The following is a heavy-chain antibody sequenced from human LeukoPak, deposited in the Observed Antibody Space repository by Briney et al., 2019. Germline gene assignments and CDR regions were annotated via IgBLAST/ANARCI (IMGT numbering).Heavy chain of an antibody. J-gene: IGHJ4*02. CDR2: IIPIFGTA. CDR1: GYTFTGYY. V-gene: IGHV1-69*05. D-gene: IGHD3-10*01. Sequence: GASVKVSCKASGYTFTGYYMHWVRQAPGQGLEWMGGIIPIFGTANYAQKFQGRVTITTDESTSTAYMELSSLRSEDTAVYYCARYYGSGTYGFDYWGQGTLVTVSS. CDR3: ARYYGSGTYGFDY.